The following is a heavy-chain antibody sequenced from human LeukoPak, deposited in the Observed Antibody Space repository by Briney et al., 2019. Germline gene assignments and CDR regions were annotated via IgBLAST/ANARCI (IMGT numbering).Heavy chain of an antibody. Sequence: PGGSLRLSCAASGFTFSSYSMNWVRQAPGKGLEWVSSISSSSSYIYYADSVKGRFTISRDNAKNSLYLQMNSLRAEDTAVYYCARDRESSGRYYFDYWGQGTLVTVSS. J-gene: IGHJ4*02. CDR1: GFTFSSYS. D-gene: IGHD6-19*01. CDR2: ISSSSSYI. CDR3: ARDRESSGRYYFDY. V-gene: IGHV3-21*01.